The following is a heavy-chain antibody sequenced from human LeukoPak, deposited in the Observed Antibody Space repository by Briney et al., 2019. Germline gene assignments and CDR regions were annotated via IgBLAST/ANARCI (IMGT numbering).Heavy chain of an antibody. Sequence: PSETLSLTCTVSGGSISSGRYYWSWIRQPAGKGLEWIGRIYTSGSTNYNPSLKSRVTISVDTSKNQFSLKLSSVTAADTAVYYCARCSSGYYYVWYYYYYMDVWGKGTTVTVSS. V-gene: IGHV4-61*02. CDR3: ARCSSGYYYVWYYYYYMDV. CDR1: GGSISSGRYY. D-gene: IGHD3-22*01. J-gene: IGHJ6*03. CDR2: IYTSGST.